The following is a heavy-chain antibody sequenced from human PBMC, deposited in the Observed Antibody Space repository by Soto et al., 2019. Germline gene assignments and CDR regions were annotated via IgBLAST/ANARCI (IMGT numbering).Heavy chain of an antibody. CDR2: INSDGTIT. V-gene: IGHV3-74*01. CDR1: GFTFSAYW. Sequence: EVQLVESGGALIQPGGSLRISCAASGFTFSAYWLFWVRQAPGKGLVWLSRINSDGTITDYADSVRGRFTISRDNAENTLYLQLNSLRADDTAVYYCAREYYGSGIWCQGSLVTVSS. J-gene: IGHJ4*02. CDR3: AREYYGSGI. D-gene: IGHD3-10*01.